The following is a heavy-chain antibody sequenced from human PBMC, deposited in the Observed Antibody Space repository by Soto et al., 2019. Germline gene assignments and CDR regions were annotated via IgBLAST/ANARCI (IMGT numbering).Heavy chain of an antibody. J-gene: IGHJ4*02. CDR3: VSDWFGESY. V-gene: IGHV3-74*01. D-gene: IGHD3-10*01. Sequence: EVQLVESGGGLVQPGGSLRLSCAGSGFTFSGSWMHWVRQAPGKGLVWVSHINNDGSSTTYADSVKGRFTIPRDNAKNTLYLQMNSLRVEDMAVYYCVSDWFGESYWGQGTLVTVSS. CDR1: GFTFSGSW. CDR2: INNDGSST.